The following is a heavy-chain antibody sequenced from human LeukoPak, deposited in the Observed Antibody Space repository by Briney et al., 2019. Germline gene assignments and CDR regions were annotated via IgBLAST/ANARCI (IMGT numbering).Heavy chain of an antibody. CDR3: ARDRVLTMVRGVIPYNWFDP. D-gene: IGHD3-10*01. CDR2: IIPIFGTA. CDR1: GGTFSSYA. V-gene: IGHV1-69*05. Sequence: ASVKVSCKASGGTFSSYAISWVRQAPGQGLEWMGGIIPIFGTANYAQKFQGRVTITTDESTSTAYMELSSLRSEDTAVYYCARDRVLTMVRGVIPYNWFDPWGQGTLVTVSS. J-gene: IGHJ5*02.